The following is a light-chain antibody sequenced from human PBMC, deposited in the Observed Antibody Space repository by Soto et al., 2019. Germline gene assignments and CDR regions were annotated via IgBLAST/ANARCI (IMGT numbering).Light chain of an antibody. J-gene: IGLJ2*01. CDR3: QSYDTSLSGVL. CDR2: GNS. CDR1: SSNIGAGYD. Sequence: QSVLTQPPSVSGAPGQRVTISCTGSSSNIGAGYDVHSYQHLPGTAPKLLIYGNSNRPSGVPDRFSGSKSGTSASLAITGLQAEDEADYFCQSYDTSLSGVLFGGGTQLTVL. V-gene: IGLV1-40*01.